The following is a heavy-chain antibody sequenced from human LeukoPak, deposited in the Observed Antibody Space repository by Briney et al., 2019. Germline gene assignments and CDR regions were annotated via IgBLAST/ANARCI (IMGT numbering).Heavy chain of an antibody. CDR2: IYPGDSDT. V-gene: IGHV5-51*01. J-gene: IGHJ3*02. Sequence: GESLKISCKASGYSFTNYWIAWVRQMPGKGLEWMGIIYPGDSDTRYSPSFQGQVTISADKSISTAYLQWSSLKASDTAMYYCATTYSSGTDAFDIWGPGTMVTVSS. CDR3: ATTYSSGTDAFDI. CDR1: GYSFTNYW. D-gene: IGHD6-19*01.